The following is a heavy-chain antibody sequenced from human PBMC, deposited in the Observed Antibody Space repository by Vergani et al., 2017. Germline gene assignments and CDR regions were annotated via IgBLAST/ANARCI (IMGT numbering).Heavy chain of an antibody. D-gene: IGHD3-9*01. J-gene: IGHJ6*02. V-gene: IGHV4-59*01. CDR1: GGSISSYY. Sequence: QVQLQESGPGLVKPSETLSLTCTVSGGSISSYYWSWIRQPPGKGLEWIGYIYYSGSTNYNPSLKSRVTISVDTSKNQFSLKLSSVTAADTAVYYCARTPKLRCFDWSRLGTYYYYGMDVWGQGTTVTVSS. CDR3: ARTPKLRCFDWSRLGTYYYYGMDV. CDR2: IYYSGST.